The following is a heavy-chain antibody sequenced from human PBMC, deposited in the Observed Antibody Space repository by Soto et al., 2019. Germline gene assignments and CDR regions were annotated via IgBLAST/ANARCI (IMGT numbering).Heavy chain of an antibody. CDR3: ETDRVARRERYSRQSDYYYYYGMDV. CDR1: GYTLTELS. D-gene: IGHD5-18*01. Sequence: ASVKVSCKVSGYTLTELSMHWVRQAPGKGLEWMGGFDPEDGETIYAQKFQGRVTMTEDTSTDTAYMELSSLRSEDTAVYYCETDRVARRERYSRQSDYYYYYGMDVWGQGTTVTVSS. CDR2: FDPEDGET. J-gene: IGHJ6*02. V-gene: IGHV1-24*01.